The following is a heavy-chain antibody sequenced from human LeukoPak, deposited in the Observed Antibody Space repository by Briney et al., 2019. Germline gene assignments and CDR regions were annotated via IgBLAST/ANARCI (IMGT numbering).Heavy chain of an antibody. CDR1: VFTFSNSV. V-gene: IGHV3-23*01. Sequence: GGSLTLSCVASVFTFSNSVMTWVRQAPGKGLEWVSSILGTGDYTYFANSVKGRFTISRDNSKNTLYLQMNSLRAGDTAIYYCARGSKGTYDYWGQGTLVTVSS. CDR2: ILGTGDYT. J-gene: IGHJ4*02. CDR3: ARGSKGTYDY.